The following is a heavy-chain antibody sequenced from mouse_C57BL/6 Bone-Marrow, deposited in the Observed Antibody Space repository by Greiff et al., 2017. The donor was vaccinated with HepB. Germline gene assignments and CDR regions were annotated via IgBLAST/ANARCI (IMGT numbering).Heavy chain of an antibody. CDR1: GFTFSSYA. V-gene: IGHV5-9-1*02. CDR3: TRDPSKGPFDY. CDR2: ISSGGDYI. Sequence: EVQGVESGEGLVKPGGSLKLSCAASGFTFSSYAMSWVRQTPEKRLEWVAYISSGGDYIYYADTVKGRFTISRDNARNTLYLQMSSLKSEDTAMYYCTRDPSKGPFDYWGQGTTLTVSS. J-gene: IGHJ2*01. D-gene: IGHD1-3*01.